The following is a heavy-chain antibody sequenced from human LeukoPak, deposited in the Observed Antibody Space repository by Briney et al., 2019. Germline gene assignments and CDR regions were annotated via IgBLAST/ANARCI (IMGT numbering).Heavy chain of an antibody. CDR2: INPKSGAA. J-gene: IGHJ4*02. Sequence: GASVKVSCKASGYIFSDYYMHWVRQAPGQGLEWLGWINPKSGAADYARQFRGWVTMTRDTSINTDYMEMKRVTSDDTAVYYCARGAEAETSPLDFWGQGTLVIVS. CDR1: GYIFSDYY. D-gene: IGHD6-13*01. CDR3: ARGAEAETSPLDF. V-gene: IGHV1-2*04.